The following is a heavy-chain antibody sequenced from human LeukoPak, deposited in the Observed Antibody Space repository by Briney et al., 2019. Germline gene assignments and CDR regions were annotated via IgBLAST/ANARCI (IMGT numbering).Heavy chain of an antibody. CDR3: ARDSSSWPDY. CDR1: GFTFSDYY. V-gene: IGHV3-11*01. Sequence: GGSLRLSCAASGFTFSDYYMNWIRQAPGKGLEWISYISSSGSAIYYADSVKGRFTISRDNAKNSLCLQMNSLRAEDTAVYYCARDSSSWPDYWGQGTLVTVSS. J-gene: IGHJ4*02. CDR2: ISSSGSAI. D-gene: IGHD6-13*01.